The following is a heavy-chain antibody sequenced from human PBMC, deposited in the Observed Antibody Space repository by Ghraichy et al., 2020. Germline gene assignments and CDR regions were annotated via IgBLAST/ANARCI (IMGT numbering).Heavy chain of an antibody. V-gene: IGHV3-48*02. CDR2: ISSSSGSI. Sequence: GGSLRLSCATSGFTFSTYTMGLVRQAPGKGLEWVSSISSSSGSIFYADSVKGRFTISRDNAKNSLYLQMNSLRDEDTAVYFCARKDFFNSGTYYIPFFDSWGQGTLVTVSS. CDR1: GFTFSTYT. CDR3: ARKDFFNSGTYYIPFFDS. D-gene: IGHD3-10*01. J-gene: IGHJ4*02.